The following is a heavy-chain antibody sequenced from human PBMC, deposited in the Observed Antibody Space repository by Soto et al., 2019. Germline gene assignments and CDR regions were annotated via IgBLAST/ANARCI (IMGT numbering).Heavy chain of an antibody. Sequence: EVQLVESGGGLVQPGGSLRLSCAASGFTVSTKYMSWVRQAPGKGLEWVSVIYSGGSTFYADSVRGRFTISRDNSKNTVNLQMISLRAEDTAVYYRARDPWAADYWGQGTLVTVSS. D-gene: IGHD3-16*01. CDR2: IYSGGST. V-gene: IGHV3-66*01. J-gene: IGHJ4*02. CDR1: GFTVSTKY. CDR3: ARDPWAADY.